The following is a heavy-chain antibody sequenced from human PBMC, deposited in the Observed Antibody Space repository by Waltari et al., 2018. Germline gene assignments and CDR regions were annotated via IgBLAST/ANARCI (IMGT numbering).Heavy chain of an antibody. D-gene: IGHD1-26*01. CDR3: ARTPPEWELLSDAFDI. CDR2: IYHSGST. V-gene: IGHV4-38-2*01. Sequence: QVQLQESGPGLVKPSETLSLTCAVSGYSISSGYYWGWIWQPPGKGLEWIGSIYHSGSTYYNPSLKSRVTISVDTSKNQFSLKLSSVTAADTAVYYCARTPPEWELLSDAFDIWGQGTMVTVSS. CDR1: GYSISSGYY. J-gene: IGHJ3*02.